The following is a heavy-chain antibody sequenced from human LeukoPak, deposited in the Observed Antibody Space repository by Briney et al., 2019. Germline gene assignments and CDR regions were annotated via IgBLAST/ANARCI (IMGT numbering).Heavy chain of an antibody. V-gene: IGHV4-59*08. CDR1: GGSISSYY. CDR3: ARQKYYDFWSGYEDYYYYGMDV. Sequence: SETLSLTCTVPGGSISSYYWSWIRQPPGKGLEWIGYIYYSGSTNYNPSLKSRVTISVDTSENQLSLKLSSVTAADTAVYYCARQKYYDFWSGYEDYYYYGMDVWGQGTTVTVSS. CDR2: IYYSGST. D-gene: IGHD3-3*01. J-gene: IGHJ6*02.